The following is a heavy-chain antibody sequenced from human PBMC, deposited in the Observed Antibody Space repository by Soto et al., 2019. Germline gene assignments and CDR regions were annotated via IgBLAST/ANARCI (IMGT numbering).Heavy chain of an antibody. CDR1: GFTFSSYS. CDR3: ARGDDLDYFDY. V-gene: IGHV3-21*01. Sequence: GSLRLSCAASGFTFSSYSMNWVRQAPGKGLEWVSSISSSSSYIYYADSVKGRFTISRDNAKNSLYLQINSLSAEAPAAHSCARGDDLDYFDYWGEGALVTVSS. D-gene: IGHD2-21*02. CDR2: ISSSSSYI. J-gene: IGHJ4*02.